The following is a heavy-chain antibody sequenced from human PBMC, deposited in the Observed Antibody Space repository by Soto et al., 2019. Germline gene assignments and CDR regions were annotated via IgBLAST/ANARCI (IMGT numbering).Heavy chain of an antibody. J-gene: IGHJ4*02. Sequence: QVQLVQSGAEVKKPGASVKVSCKASGYTFTNFGISWVRQAPGQGLEWMGWISAYNGNTNYAQNFQGRVTMTTDTSTSTDSIELRRRRSDDTAVYYGVIGGTPIDSWGKGTLVTVSS. CDR1: GYTFTNFG. CDR3: VIGGTPIDS. V-gene: IGHV1-18*01. CDR2: ISAYNGNT. D-gene: IGHD3-16*01.